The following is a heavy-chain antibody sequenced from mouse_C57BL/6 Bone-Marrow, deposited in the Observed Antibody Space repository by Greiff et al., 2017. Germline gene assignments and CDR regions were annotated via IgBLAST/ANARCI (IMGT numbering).Heavy chain of an antibody. CDR3: PFIYDGYYGFAY. D-gene: IGHD2-3*01. CDR1: GYTFTCYG. Sequence: VQLQQSGAELARPGASVKLSCKASGYTFTCYGISWVKQRTGQGLEWIGEIYPRSGNTYYNEKLKGKATLTADKTSSTAYMELHSLTSEYSAVYFCPFIYDGYYGFAYWGQGTLVTVSA. CDR2: IYPRSGNT. V-gene: IGHV1-81*01. J-gene: IGHJ3*01.